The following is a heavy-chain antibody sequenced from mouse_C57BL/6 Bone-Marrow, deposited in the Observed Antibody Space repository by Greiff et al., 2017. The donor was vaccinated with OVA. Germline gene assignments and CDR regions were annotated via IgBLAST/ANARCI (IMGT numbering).Heavy chain of an antibody. CDR3: ASPSNWPYYCDY. V-gene: IGHV1-82*01. J-gene: IGHJ2*01. D-gene: IGHD4-1*01. CDR2: IYPGDGDP. CDR1: GYALSSSW. Sequence: VQLQQSGPELVKPGASVKISCTASGYALSSSWMNWVKQRPGKGIEWIGRIYPGDGDPNSNGKFKGKATLTADKSSSTAYMQLSSLTSADSAVYFCASPSNWPYYCDYWGQGTTLTVSS.